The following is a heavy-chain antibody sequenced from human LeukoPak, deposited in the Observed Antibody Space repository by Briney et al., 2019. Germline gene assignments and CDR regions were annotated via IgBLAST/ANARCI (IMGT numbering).Heavy chain of an antibody. J-gene: IGHJ3*02. CDR3: ARRRPEVVTATNDAFDI. CDR1: GYTFTSYY. D-gene: IGHD2-21*02. V-gene: IGHV1-46*01. Sequence: ASVKVSCKASGYTFTSYYMHWVRQAPGQGLEWMGIINPSGGSTSYAQKFQGRVTMTRDTSTSTVYMELSSLRSEDTAVYYCARRRPEVVTATNDAFDIWGQGTMVTVSS. CDR2: INPSGGST.